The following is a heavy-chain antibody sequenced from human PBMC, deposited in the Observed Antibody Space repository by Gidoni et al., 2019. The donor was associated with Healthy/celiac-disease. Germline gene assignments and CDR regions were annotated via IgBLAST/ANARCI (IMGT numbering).Heavy chain of an antibody. CDR2: INHSGST. CDR1: GGSFSGYY. J-gene: IGHJ4*02. D-gene: IGHD3-16*02. V-gene: IGHV4-34*01. Sequence: QVQLQQWGAGLLKPSETLSLTCAVYGGSFSGYYWSWIRQPPGKGLEWIGEINHSGSTNYNPSLKSRVTISVDTSKNQFSLKLSSVTAADTAVYYCAREQPDYDYVWGSYRYTGGVYSWGQGTLVTVSS. CDR3: AREQPDYDYVWGSYRYTGGVYS.